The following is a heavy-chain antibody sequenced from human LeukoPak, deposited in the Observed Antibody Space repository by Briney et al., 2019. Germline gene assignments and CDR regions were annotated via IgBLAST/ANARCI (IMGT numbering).Heavy chain of an antibody. J-gene: IGHJ5*02. Sequence: GGSLRLSCAASGFTFSSYSMNWVRQAPGKGLEWVSPISSSSSYIYYADSVKGRFTISRDNAKNSLYLQMNSLTAEDTAVYYCARDPSRLNPPSNWFDPWGQGTLVTVSS. CDR2: ISSSSSYI. V-gene: IGHV3-21*01. CDR3: ARDPSRLNPPSNWFDP. CDR1: GFTFSSYS. D-gene: IGHD6-25*01.